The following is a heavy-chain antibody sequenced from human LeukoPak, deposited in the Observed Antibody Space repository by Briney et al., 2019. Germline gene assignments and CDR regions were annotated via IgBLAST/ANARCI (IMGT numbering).Heavy chain of an antibody. D-gene: IGHD6-13*01. J-gene: IGHJ4*02. CDR1: GFTFSSYS. V-gene: IGHV3-21*01. CDR3: ARGGIDLYFDY. CDR2: ISSSSSYI. Sequence: GGSLRLSCAASGFTFSSYSMNWVRQAPGKGLEWVSSISSSSSYIYYADSVKGRFTISRDNAKNSLYLQMNSLRAEDTAVYYCARGGIDLYFDYWGQGTLATVSS.